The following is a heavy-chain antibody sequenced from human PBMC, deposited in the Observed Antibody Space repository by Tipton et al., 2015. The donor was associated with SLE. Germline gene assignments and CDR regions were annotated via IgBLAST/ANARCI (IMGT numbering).Heavy chain of an antibody. CDR1: GFIFSNYG. D-gene: IGHD2-15*01. Sequence: SLRLSCAASGFIFSNYGLSWVRQAPGKGLEWVSGISVVGGSTHYADSVKGRFTISRDNSKNTLYLQMNGLRAEDTAVYYCGRDRSGGSDYWGQGTLVTVSS. CDR2: ISVVGGST. CDR3: GRDRSGGSDY. V-gene: IGHV3-23*01. J-gene: IGHJ4*02.